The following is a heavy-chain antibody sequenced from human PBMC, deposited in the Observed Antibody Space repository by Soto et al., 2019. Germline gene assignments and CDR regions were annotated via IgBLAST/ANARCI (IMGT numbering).Heavy chain of an antibody. CDR2: IYWNDDK. D-gene: IGHD4-17*01. Sequence: SGPTLVNPTQALTLTCSFSGFSLSTGGRGVGWIRQPPGKALEWLALIYWNDDKRFSPSLKSRLTITKDTSKNQVVLTMTNMDPVDTATYYCAHRGYGDYPRDNWFDPWGQGTLVTVSS. CDR1: GFSLSTGGRG. CDR3: AHRGYGDYPRDNWFDP. J-gene: IGHJ5*02. V-gene: IGHV2-5*01.